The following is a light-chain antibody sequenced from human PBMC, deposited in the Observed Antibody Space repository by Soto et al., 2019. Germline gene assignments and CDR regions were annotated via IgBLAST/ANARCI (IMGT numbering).Light chain of an antibody. V-gene: IGLV8-61*01. CDR3: VLYMGSGISV. Sequence: QAVVTQEPSFSVSPGGTGTLTCGLSSGSVSTSYYPSWYQQTPGQAPRTLIYSTNTRSSGVPDRFSGSILGNKAALTISGAQADDESDYYCVLYMGSGISVFGGWTKLTVL. CDR2: STN. CDR1: SGSVSTSYY. J-gene: IGLJ3*02.